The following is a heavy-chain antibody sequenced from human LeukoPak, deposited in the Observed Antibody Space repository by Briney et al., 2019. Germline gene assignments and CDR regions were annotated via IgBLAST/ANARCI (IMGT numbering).Heavy chain of an antibody. J-gene: IGHJ3*02. CDR2: INPNSGGT. CDR1: GYTFTGYY. Sequence: GASVKVSCTASGYTFTGYYIHWVRQAPGQGLEWMGWINPNSGGTNYAQKFQVRVTMTRDTSISTAYMELSRLRSDDTAVYYCARALFPYYYDSSGGVAFDIWGQGTMVTVSS. V-gene: IGHV1-2*02. CDR3: ARALFPYYYDSSGGVAFDI. D-gene: IGHD3-22*01.